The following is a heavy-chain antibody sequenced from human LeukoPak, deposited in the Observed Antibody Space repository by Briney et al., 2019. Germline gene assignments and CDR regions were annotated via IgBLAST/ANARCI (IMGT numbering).Heavy chain of an antibody. CDR1: GGSISSYY. J-gene: IGHJ3*02. CDR2: IYYSGST. CDR3: ARHPRRGPKLPFDI. Sequence: SETLSLTCTVSGGSISSYYWSWIRQPPGKGLEWIGYIYYSGSTNYNPYLKSRVTISVDTSKNQFSLKLSSVTAADTAVYYCARHPRRGPKLPFDIWGQGTMVTVSS. V-gene: IGHV4-59*08. D-gene: IGHD3/OR15-3a*01.